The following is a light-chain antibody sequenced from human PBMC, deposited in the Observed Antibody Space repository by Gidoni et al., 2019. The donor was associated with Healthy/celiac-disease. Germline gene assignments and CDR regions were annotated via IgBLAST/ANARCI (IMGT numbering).Light chain of an antibody. Sequence: DIQMTKSPSSLSASVGDRVTITCRASQSISSYLNWYQQKPGKAPKLLIYAASSLQSGVPSRCSGSGSGTDFTLTISSLQPEDFATYYCQQSYSTPQTFGQXTKVEIK. CDR1: QSISSY. V-gene: IGKV1-39*01. CDR2: AAS. J-gene: IGKJ1*01. CDR3: QQSYSTPQT.